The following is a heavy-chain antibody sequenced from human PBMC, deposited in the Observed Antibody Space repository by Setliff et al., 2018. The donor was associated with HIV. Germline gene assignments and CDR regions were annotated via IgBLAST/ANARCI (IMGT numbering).Heavy chain of an antibody. Sequence: SETLSLTCTVSGGSISSSSYYWSWIRQPPGKGLEWIGYISDSGTTNYNPSLKSRVTMSVHTSKNQFSLKLSSVTAADTAVYYCARGGYCSSTSCYAYDAFDIWGQGTMVTVSS. J-gene: IGHJ3*02. D-gene: IGHD2-2*01. V-gene: IGHV4-61*01. CDR3: ARGGYCSSTSCYAYDAFDI. CDR2: ISDSGTT. CDR1: GGSISSSSYY.